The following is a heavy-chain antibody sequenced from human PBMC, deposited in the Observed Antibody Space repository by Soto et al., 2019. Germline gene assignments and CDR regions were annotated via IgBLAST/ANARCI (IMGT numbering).Heavy chain of an antibody. CDR3: AKSRAGIQLCYKYYFDY. J-gene: IGHJ4*02. CDR1: GFTFSSYA. V-gene: IGHV3-23*01. Sequence: EVQLLESGGGLVQPGGSLRLSCAASGFTFSSYAMSWVRQAPGKGLEWVSAISGSGGSTYYADSVKGRFTISRDNSKNTLYLQMNSLRAEDTAVYYCAKSRAGIQLCYKYYFDYWGQGTLVTVSS. D-gene: IGHD5-18*01. CDR2: ISGSGGST.